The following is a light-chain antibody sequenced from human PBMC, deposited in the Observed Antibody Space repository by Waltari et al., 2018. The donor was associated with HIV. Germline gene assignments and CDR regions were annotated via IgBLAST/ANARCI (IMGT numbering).Light chain of an antibody. CDR2: EVS. CDR3: SSYTNKYTWV. Sequence: QSALTQPASVSGSPGQSITISCTGTTSDIGEYNYVSWFQHHPAEAPKLIIFEVSNRHSGVSTRFSGSKSGNTASLTVSGLQPEDEADYYCSSYTNKYTWVFGGGTKLTVL. CDR1: TSDIGEYNY. V-gene: IGLV2-14*01. J-gene: IGLJ3*02.